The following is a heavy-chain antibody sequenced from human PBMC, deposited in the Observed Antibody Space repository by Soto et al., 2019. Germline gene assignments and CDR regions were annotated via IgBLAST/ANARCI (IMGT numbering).Heavy chain of an antibody. J-gene: IGHJ5*02. CDR3: AWAPDDFWSGSPLGDWFDP. CDR2: IKQAGSEK. D-gene: IGHD3-3*01. Sequence: ELQLVESGGGLVQPGGSLSLSCAASGFTFSSCWMSWVRQAPGKRLEWVANIKQAGSEKYYVYSVKGRFTISRDNAKNSLYLQMNSLRAEGTGVYYCAWAPDDFWSGSPLGDWFDPWGQGTLVTVSS. CDR1: GFTFSSCW. V-gene: IGHV3-7*04.